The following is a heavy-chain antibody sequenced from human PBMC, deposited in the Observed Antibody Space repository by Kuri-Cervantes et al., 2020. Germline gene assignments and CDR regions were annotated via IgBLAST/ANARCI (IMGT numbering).Heavy chain of an antibody. V-gene: IGHV3-21*01. CDR1: GFTFSSYW. J-gene: IGHJ6*02. CDR3: ARGALYYGMDI. CDR2: ISSSSSYI. Sequence: GESLKISCAASGFTFSSYWMSWVRQAPGKGLEWVSSISSSSSYIYYADSVKGRFTISRDNAKNSLYLQMNSLRAEDTAVYYCARGALYYGMDIWGQGTTVTVSS.